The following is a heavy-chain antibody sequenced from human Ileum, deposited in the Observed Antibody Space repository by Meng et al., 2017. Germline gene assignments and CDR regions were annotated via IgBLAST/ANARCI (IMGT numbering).Heavy chain of an antibody. CDR3: ARVDFRGDSRDSSGLGL. J-gene: IGHJ4*02. Sequence: QWRLKEWGAQLLRPSETLSLTCAVYGGSFSGFYWSWIRQSPEKGLEWIGEINHGGGTNYNPSLSSRVTISVDTSKNQFSLKVNSVTAADTAFYYCARVDFRGDSRDSSGLGLWGQGTLVTVSS. D-gene: IGHD3-22*01. CDR1: GGSFSGFY. V-gene: IGHV4-34*01. CDR2: INHGGGT.